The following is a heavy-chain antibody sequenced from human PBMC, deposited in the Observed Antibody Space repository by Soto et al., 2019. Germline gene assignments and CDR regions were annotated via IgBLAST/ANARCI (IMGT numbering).Heavy chain of an antibody. CDR2: IFSSDDK. CDR1: GFSLNTDGMG. Sequence: QVTLKEAGPVLVKPTETLTLTCTVSGFSLNTDGMGVSWIRQPPGKALEWLAQIFSSDDKSYSASLKSRLSISKDSSGRQVVLSVTTMDPVDTATYYCARIRGYDSLVPVDYWGQGILVTVPS. V-gene: IGHV2-26*01. D-gene: IGHD5-12*01. CDR3: ARIRGYDSLVPVDY. J-gene: IGHJ4*02.